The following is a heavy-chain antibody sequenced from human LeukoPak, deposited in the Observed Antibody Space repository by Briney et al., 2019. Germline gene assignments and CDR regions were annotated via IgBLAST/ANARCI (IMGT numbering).Heavy chain of an antibody. V-gene: IGHV3-33*01. Sequence: GGSLRLSCAASGFTFSSYGMHWVRQAPGKGLEWVAVIWYDGSNKYYADSVKGRFTISGDNSKNTLYLQMNSLRAEDTAVYYCATLGQGSDYWGQGTLVTVSS. CDR3: ATLGQGSDY. J-gene: IGHJ4*02. CDR2: IWYDGSNK. CDR1: GFTFSSYG.